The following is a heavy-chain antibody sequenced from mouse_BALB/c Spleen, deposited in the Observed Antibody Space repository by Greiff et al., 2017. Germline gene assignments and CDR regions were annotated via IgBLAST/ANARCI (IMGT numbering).Heavy chain of an antibody. J-gene: IGHJ4*01. Sequence: EVKLVESGGGLVKPGGSLKLSCAASGFTFSSYAMSWVRQTPEKRLEWVATISSGGSYTYYPDSVKGRFTISRDNAKNTLYLQMSSLRSEDTAMYYCAREVDYWGQGTSVTVSS. CDR1: GFTFSSYA. V-gene: IGHV5-9-3*01. CDR2: ISSGGSYT. CDR3: AREVDY.